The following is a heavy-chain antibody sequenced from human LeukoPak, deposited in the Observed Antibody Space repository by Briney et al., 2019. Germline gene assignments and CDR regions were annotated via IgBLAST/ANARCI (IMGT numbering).Heavy chain of an antibody. V-gene: IGHV3-21*05. D-gene: IGHD3-22*01. J-gene: IGHJ5*02. CDR3: AKNLHYYDSSGYYAPNWFDP. CDR1: GFTFSSYS. Sequence: GGSLRLSCAASGFTFSSYSMNWVRQAPGKGLEWVSYISSSSSYIYYADSVKGRFTISRDNAKNSLYLQMNSLRAEDTAVYYCAKNLHYYDSSGYYAPNWFDPWGQGTLVTISS. CDR2: ISSSSSYI.